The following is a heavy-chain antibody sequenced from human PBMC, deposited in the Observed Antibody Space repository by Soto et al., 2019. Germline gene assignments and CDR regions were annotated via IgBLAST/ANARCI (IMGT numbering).Heavy chain of an antibody. CDR1: GFTFSSYG. D-gene: IGHD1-26*01. V-gene: IGHV3-30*18. CDR3: AKVHMPAVGATTVMAFDI. J-gene: IGHJ3*02. CDR2: ISYDGSNK. Sequence: PGGSPRLSCAASGFTFSSYGMHWVRQAPGKGLEWVAVISYDGSNKYYADSVKGRFTISRDNSKNTLYLQMNSLRAEDAAVYYCAKVHMPAVGATTVMAFDIWGQGTMVTVSS.